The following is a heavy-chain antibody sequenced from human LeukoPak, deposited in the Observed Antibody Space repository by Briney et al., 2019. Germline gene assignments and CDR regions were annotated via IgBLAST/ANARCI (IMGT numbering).Heavy chain of an antibody. CDR2: IYSGDGT. CDR1: GFTVSSNY. V-gene: IGHV3-66*01. Sequence: PGGSLRLSCAASGFTVSSNYMSWGRQASGKGLEWVSIIYSGDGTYYADSVKGRFTVSRHSSKNTLYLQMNSLRDEDTAVYYCAREGSGSYLDYWGQGTLVTVSS. D-gene: IGHD3-10*01. J-gene: IGHJ4*02. CDR3: AREGSGSYLDY.